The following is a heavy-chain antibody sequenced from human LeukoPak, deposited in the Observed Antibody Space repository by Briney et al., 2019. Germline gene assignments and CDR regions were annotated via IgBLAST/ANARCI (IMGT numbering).Heavy chain of an antibody. J-gene: IGHJ4*02. CDR1: GFTFSSYG. CDR2: ISYDGSNK. CDR3: ARGYYDSSGNDY. V-gene: IGHV3-30*03. D-gene: IGHD3-22*01. Sequence: PGRSLRLSCAASGFTFSSYGMHWVRQAPGKGLEWVAVISYDGSNKYYADSVKGRFTISRDNSKNTLYLQMNSLRAEDTAVYYCARGYYDSSGNDYWGQGTLVTVSS.